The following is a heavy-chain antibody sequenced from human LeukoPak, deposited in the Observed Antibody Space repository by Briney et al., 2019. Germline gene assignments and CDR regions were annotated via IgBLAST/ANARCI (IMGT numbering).Heavy chain of an antibody. V-gene: IGHV3-23*01. Sequence: GGSLRLSCAGSGFTFSRYAMRWVRHAPGQGLEWVSVISDSGDYTSYADSVRGRFTISRDNSRNTLYLQMISLRPEDTAVYYCAKDTSIGKYCTNGVCSPFDYWGQGTLVTVSS. CDR3: AKDTSIGKYCTNGVCSPFDY. CDR2: ISDSGDYT. D-gene: IGHD2-8*01. CDR1: GFTFSRYA. J-gene: IGHJ4*02.